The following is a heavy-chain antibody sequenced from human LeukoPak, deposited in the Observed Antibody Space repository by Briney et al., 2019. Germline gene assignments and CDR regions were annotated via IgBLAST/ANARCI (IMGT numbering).Heavy chain of an antibody. D-gene: IGHD3-10*01. J-gene: IGHJ3*02. CDR2: IYYSGST. CDR1: GGSFSGYY. V-gene: IGHV4-59*01. Sequence: SETLSLTCAVYGGSFSGYYWSWIRQPPGKGLEWIGYIYYSGSTNYSPSLKSRATLSVDTSKNQFSLKLSSVTAADTAVYYCARAMVRGVTVDAFDIWGHGTMVTVSS. CDR3: ARAMVRGVTVDAFDI.